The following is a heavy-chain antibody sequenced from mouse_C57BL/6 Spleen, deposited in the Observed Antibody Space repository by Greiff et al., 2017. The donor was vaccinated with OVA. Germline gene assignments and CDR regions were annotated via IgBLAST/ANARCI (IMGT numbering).Heavy chain of an antibody. CDR1: GYTFTSYW. J-gene: IGHJ1*03. D-gene: IGHD4-1*01. V-gene: IGHV1-50*01. CDR3: ARELGSYFDV. Sequence: QVQLQQPGAELVKPGASVKLSCKASGYTFTSYWMQWVKQRPGQGLEWIGEIDPSDSYTNSNPKFKGKAPLTVDTSSHTAYIPLRSLTSEASAVYYCARELGSYFDVWGTGTTVTVSS. CDR2: IDPSDSYT.